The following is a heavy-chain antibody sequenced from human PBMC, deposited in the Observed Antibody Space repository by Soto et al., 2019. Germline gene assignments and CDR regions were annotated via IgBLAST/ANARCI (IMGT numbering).Heavy chain of an antibody. Sequence: QVQLQQWGAGLLKPSETLSLTCAVYGGSFSGYQWSWIRQTPGKGLEWIGEINDSGNINYNPSLKSRVTMLLDTPKKPISLKLSIWTAADSAVYYRWRRLILWFRGLFRRGGYYYYMDVWGKGTTVTVSS. CDR1: GGSFSGYQ. CDR3: WRRLILWFRGLFRRGGYYYYMDV. D-gene: IGHD3-10*01. V-gene: IGHV4-34*01. CDR2: INDSGNI. J-gene: IGHJ6*03.